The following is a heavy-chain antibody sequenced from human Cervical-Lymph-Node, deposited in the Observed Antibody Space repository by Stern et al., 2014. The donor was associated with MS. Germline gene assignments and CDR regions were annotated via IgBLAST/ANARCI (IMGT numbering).Heavy chain of an antibody. D-gene: IGHD6-13*01. V-gene: IGHV3-21*01. CDR3: ARDSSSWYSADY. Sequence: VQLVQSGGGLVKPGGSLRLSCAASGFTFSSYSMNWVRQAPGQGLEWVSSINSSSSYIYYADSVKGRFTISRDNAKNSLYLQMNSLRAEDTAVYYCARDSSSWYSADYWGQGTLVTVSS. CDR2: INSSSSYI. J-gene: IGHJ4*02. CDR1: GFTFSSYS.